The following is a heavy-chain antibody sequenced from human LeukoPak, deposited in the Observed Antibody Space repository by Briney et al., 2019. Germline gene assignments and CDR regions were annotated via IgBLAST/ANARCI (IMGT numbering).Heavy chain of an antibody. V-gene: IGHV3-48*01. CDR2: ISSSSSTI. CDR1: GFTFSSYS. Sequence: GGSLRLSCAASGFTFSSYSMNWVRQAPGKGLEWVSYISSSSSTIYYADSVKGRFTISRDNAKNSLYLQMNSLRAEDTAVYYCARALYPASNDAFDIWGHGTMVTVSS. D-gene: IGHD3-16*01. J-gene: IGHJ3*02. CDR3: ARALYPASNDAFDI.